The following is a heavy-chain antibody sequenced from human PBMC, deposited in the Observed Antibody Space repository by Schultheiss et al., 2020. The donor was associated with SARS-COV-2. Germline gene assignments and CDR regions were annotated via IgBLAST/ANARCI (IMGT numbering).Heavy chain of an antibody. V-gene: IGHV4-4*07. Sequence: SETLSLTCTVYGGSFSGYYWGWIRQPPGKGLEWIGRFHTSGTTNYNPFLESRVTMSGDTSKNQLSLRLSSVTAADTAVYYCVRDRSLYIYDSSGSGGMVVWGQGTTVTVSS. J-gene: IGHJ6*02. CDR3: VRDRSLYIYDSSGSGGMVV. CDR1: GGSFSGYY. D-gene: IGHD3-22*01. CDR2: FHTSGTT.